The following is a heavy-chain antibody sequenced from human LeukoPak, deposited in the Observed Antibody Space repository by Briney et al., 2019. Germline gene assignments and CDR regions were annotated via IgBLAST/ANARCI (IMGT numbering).Heavy chain of an antibody. V-gene: IGHV1-69*04. Sequence: ASVKVSCKASGYTFTSYGISWARQAPGQGLEWMGRIIPFLDITNYAQKFQGRVTMTADKSARTAYMELSGLTSEDTAMYYCARDGQYYDSSGPVDYWGQGTLVTVSS. CDR1: GYTFTSYG. CDR2: IIPFLDIT. J-gene: IGHJ4*02. D-gene: IGHD3-22*01. CDR3: ARDGQYYDSSGPVDY.